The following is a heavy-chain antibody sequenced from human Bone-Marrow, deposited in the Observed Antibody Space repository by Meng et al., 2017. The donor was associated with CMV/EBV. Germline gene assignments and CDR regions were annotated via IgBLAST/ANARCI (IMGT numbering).Heavy chain of an antibody. CDR2: IKEDGSDK. CDR3: ARDGRFVVTPSV. CDR1: GFTFSTHW. V-gene: IGHV3-7*01. J-gene: IGHJ4*02. D-gene: IGHD3-3*01. Sequence: GESLKISCAASGFTFSTHWMTWVRQAPGKGPEWVATIKEDGSDKYYVDSVKGRFAISRDNAKSSLSLQMNSLRADDTAVYYCARDGRFVVTPSVWGQGTLVTVSS.